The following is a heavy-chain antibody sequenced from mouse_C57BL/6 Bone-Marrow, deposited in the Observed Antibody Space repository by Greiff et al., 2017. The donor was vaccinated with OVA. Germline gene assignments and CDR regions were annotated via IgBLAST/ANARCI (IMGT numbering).Heavy chain of an antibody. CDR2: IDPENGDT. Sequence: EVKLKESGAELVRPGASVKLSCTASGFTITDDSMHWVKQRPEQGLEWIGCIDPENGDTEYASKFQGKATITADTSSNTAYLQLSSLTSEDTAVYYCTTEGYPDFDYWGQGTTLTVSS. CDR1: GFTITDDS. CDR3: TTEGYPDFDY. D-gene: IGHD2-2*01. J-gene: IGHJ2*01. V-gene: IGHV14-4*01.